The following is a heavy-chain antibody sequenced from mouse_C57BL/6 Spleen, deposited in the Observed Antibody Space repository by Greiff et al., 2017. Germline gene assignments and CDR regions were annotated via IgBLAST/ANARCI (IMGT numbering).Heavy chain of an antibody. V-gene: IGHV1-22*01. CDR1: GYTFTDYN. D-gene: IGHD1-1*01. CDR3: AREDYGSRNFDY. CDR2: INPNNGGT. Sequence: EVQLQQSGPELVKPGASVKMSCKASGYTFTDYNMHWVKQSHGKSLEWIGYINPNNGGTSYNQKFKGKATLTVNKSSSTAYMELRSLTSEDSAVYYCAREDYGSRNFDYWGQGTTLTVSS. J-gene: IGHJ2*01.